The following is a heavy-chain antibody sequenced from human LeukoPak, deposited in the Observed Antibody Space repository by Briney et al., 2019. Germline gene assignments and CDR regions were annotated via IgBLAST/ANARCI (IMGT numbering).Heavy chain of an antibody. D-gene: IGHD2-8*02. Sequence: PGGSLSLFCAASEFTVSSNYMSWVRQPAGKGLEWVSVIYSGGYTYYADSVKGRFTISRDNSKNTLYLQMNSLRAEDTAVYYCATGGNPPNDYWGQGTLVTVSS. CDR2: IYSGGYT. J-gene: IGHJ4*02. CDR3: ATGGNPPNDY. V-gene: IGHV3-66*01. CDR1: EFTVSSNY.